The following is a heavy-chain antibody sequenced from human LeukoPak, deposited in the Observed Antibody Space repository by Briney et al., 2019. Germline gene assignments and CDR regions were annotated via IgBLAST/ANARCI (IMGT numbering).Heavy chain of an antibody. V-gene: IGHV3-23*01. CDR3: AKDDLTYCGGDCYSPFDC. CDR1: GXTFSSYA. Sequence: PGGSLRLSCAASGXTFSSYAMSWVRQAPGKGLEWVSAISGSGGSTYHADSVKGRFTISRDNSKNTLYLQMNSLRAEDTAVYYCAKDDLTYCGGDCYSPFDCWGQGTLVTVSS. D-gene: IGHD2-21*02. CDR2: ISGSGGST. J-gene: IGHJ4*02.